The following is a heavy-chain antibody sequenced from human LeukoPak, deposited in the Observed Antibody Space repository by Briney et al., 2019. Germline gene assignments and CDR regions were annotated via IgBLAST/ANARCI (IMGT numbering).Heavy chain of an antibody. V-gene: IGHV4-59*01. D-gene: IGHD6-13*01. CDR1: GGSINYYY. Sequence: SETLSLTCTVSGGSINYYYWNWIRQPPRKGLEWTGHIYYSGSTHYNSSLKSRATISIDTSRNKCTLKLSSLTAADTAVYYCARGKSAAASTLPFDPWGQGTLVTVSS. CDR3: ARGKSAAASTLPFDP. CDR2: IYYSGST. J-gene: IGHJ5*02.